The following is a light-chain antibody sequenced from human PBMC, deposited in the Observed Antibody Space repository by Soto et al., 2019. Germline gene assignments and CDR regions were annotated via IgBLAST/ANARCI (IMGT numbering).Light chain of an antibody. CDR1: QDIRGA. V-gene: IGKV1-13*02. J-gene: IGKJ5*01. Sequence: AIQVTQSPSSLSASGGERVTINCRASQDIRGALSWYQQKPGKAPKLLIYDVSTLESGVPSRFSGSGSGTEFTLTISSLQHEDFGTYYCRQFNSYPITFGHGTRLEIK. CDR2: DVS. CDR3: RQFNSYPIT.